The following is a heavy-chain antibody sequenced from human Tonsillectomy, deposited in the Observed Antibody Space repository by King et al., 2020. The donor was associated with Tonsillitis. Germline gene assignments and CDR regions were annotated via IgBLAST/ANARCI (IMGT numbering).Heavy chain of an antibody. J-gene: IGHJ4*02. CDR2: IYGGGRT. CDR1: GFTVISKY. CDR3: ARDPAAAGLFDY. Sequence: VQLVESGGGLVQPGGSLRLSCAASGFTVISKYISWVRQAPGQGLEWLSVIYGGGRTYYPDAVKGRFTISRDNSKNTPDLQMNSPRGEDTAVYYCARDPAAAGLFDYWGQGTLVTVSS. V-gene: IGHV3-66*01. D-gene: IGHD6-13*01.